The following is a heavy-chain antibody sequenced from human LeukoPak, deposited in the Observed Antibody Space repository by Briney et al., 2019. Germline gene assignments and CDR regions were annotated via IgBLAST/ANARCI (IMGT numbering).Heavy chain of an antibody. V-gene: IGHV3-30-3*01. CDR1: GFTFTKYA. CDR2: ISYDDTNK. CDR3: ARDCSSATCYAAFDY. Sequence: PGGSLRLSCVASGFTFTKYAMDWVRQAPGKGLEWVASISYDDTNKAYSDSVKGRFTVSRDTSNNTLYLQMNSLRAEDTGVYYCARDCSSATCYAAFDYWGRGTLVTVSS. J-gene: IGHJ4*02. D-gene: IGHD2-2*01.